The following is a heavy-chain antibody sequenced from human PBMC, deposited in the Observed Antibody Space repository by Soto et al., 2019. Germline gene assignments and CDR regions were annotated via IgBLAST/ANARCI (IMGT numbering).Heavy chain of an antibody. D-gene: IGHD6-19*01. Sequence: SETLSLTCTVSGGSINSYFWTWLRQPPGRGLECIAYIDDSGTTTYSTSLRSRVTISVDTSTNQFSLNLKSGTAADTAVYYCARGGSSGWYLDYWGLGTLVTVSS. CDR1: GGSINSYF. CDR3: ARGGSSGWYLDY. J-gene: IGHJ4*02. CDR2: IDDSGTT. V-gene: IGHV4-59*01.